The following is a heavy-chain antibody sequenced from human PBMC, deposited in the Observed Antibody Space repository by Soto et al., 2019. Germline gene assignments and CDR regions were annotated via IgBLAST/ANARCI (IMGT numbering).Heavy chain of an antibody. D-gene: IGHD2-15*01. CDR2: ISSSSTTK. Sequence: EVQLVESGGGLVQPGGSLRLSCAASGFTFSSYSMNLVRQAPGKGLEWVSYISSSSTTKYYADSVKGRFTISRDNGKNSLYLQMNSLRAEDTAVYYCARDGCSGSNCLNWFDPWGQGTLVTVSS. V-gene: IGHV3-48*01. J-gene: IGHJ5*02. CDR3: ARDGCSGSNCLNWFDP. CDR1: GFTFSSYS.